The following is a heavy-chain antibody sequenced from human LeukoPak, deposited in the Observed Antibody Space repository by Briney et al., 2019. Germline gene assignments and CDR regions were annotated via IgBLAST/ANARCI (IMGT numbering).Heavy chain of an antibody. J-gene: IGHJ4*02. D-gene: IGHD1-26*01. Sequence: GASVKVSCKASGYIFTNFGISWVRQARGQGLEWMGWISGYNGNTKYVQKFQGRVTMTTDTSTSTAYMELRSLRSDDTAVYYCARSGSYYSTLDYWGQGTLVTVSS. CDR1: GYIFTNFG. V-gene: IGHV1-18*01. CDR3: ARSGSYYSTLDY. CDR2: ISGYNGNT.